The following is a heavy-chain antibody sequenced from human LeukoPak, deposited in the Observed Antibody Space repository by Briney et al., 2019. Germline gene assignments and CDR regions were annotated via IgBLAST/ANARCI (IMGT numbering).Heavy chain of an antibody. V-gene: IGHV4-59*08. CDR2: IYYSGST. D-gene: IGHD1-26*01. J-gene: IGHJ4*02. CDR3: ARRYRYSGSYYYFDY. Sequence: SETLSLTCTVSGGSISSYYWSWIRQPPGKGLEWIGYIYYSGSTNYNPSLKSRDTISVDTSKNQFSLKLSSVTAADTAVYYCARRYRYSGSYYYFDYWGQGTLVTVSS. CDR1: GGSISSYY.